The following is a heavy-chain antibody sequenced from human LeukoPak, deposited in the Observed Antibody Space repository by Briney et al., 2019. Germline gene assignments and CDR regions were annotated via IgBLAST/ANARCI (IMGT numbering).Heavy chain of an antibody. Sequence: SETLSLTCTVSGGSISSYYLNWIRRPPGKGLEWIGYIYYSGSTNYNPSLKSRVTVSLDTSKNQFSLKLSSVTAADTAVYYCARSGSYAAAGDYWGQGTLVTVSS. J-gene: IGHJ4*02. CDR3: ARSGSYAAAGDY. D-gene: IGHD2-15*01. CDR2: IYYSGST. V-gene: IGHV4-59*08. CDR1: GGSISSYY.